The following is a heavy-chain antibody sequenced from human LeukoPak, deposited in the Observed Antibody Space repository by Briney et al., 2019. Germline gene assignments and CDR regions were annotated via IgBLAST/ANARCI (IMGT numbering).Heavy chain of an antibody. J-gene: IGHJ4*02. D-gene: IGHD5-18*01. CDR2: INHSGST. CDR1: GGSVSSGSYY. V-gene: IGHV4-61*01. Sequence: SETLSLTCTVSGGSVSSGSYYWSWIRQPPGKGLEWIGEINHSGSTNYNPSLKSRVTISVDTSKNQFSLELSSVTAADTAVYYCATFSNLHTGMTGNYWGQGTLVTVSS. CDR3: ATFSNLHTGMTGNY.